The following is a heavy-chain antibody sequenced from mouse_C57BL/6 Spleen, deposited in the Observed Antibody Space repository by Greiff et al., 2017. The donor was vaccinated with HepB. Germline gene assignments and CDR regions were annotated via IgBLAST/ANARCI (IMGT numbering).Heavy chain of an antibody. CDR1: GYTFTSYW. D-gene: IGHD1-1*01. J-gene: IGHJ2*01. Sequence: QVQLKQPGAELVKPGASVKLSCKASGYTFTSYWMHWVKQRPGQGLEWIGMIHPNSGSTNYNEKFKSKATLTVDKSSSTAYMQLSSLTSEDSAVYYCAPNYYGSSYVGYWGQGTTLTVSS. CDR3: APNYYGSSYVGY. CDR2: IHPNSGST. V-gene: IGHV1-64*01.